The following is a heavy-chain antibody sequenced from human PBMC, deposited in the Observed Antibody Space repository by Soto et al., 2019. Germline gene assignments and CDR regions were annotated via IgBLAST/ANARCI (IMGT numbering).Heavy chain of an antibody. CDR3: ARDTAYYDILTGYYSKGLNY. Sequence: GSLRLSCATSGFTFRTYAMHWVRQAPGKGLEGVAVISYDGSNKYSADSVKGGFTISRDNSKNTLYLQMNSLRAEDTAVYYCARDTAYYDILTGYYSKGLNYWGQGTLVTVCS. V-gene: IGHV3-30-3*01. J-gene: IGHJ4*02. D-gene: IGHD3-9*01. CDR1: GFTFRTYA. CDR2: ISYDGSNK.